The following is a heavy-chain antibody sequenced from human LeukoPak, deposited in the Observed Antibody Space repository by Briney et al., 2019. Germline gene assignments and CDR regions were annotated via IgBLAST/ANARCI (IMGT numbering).Heavy chain of an antibody. D-gene: IGHD3-22*01. Sequence: ASVKVSCKASGYTFTSYDINWVRQAPGQGLGWRGWMNPNSGNTGYAQKFQGRVTMTRTTSLSTAYLQLSILKSEDTAVYYCAKGKGYYDSSGFDWGRGTLATVS. CDR1: GYTFTSYD. J-gene: IGHJ4*02. CDR2: MNPNSGNT. V-gene: IGHV1-8*01. CDR3: AKGKGYYDSSGFD.